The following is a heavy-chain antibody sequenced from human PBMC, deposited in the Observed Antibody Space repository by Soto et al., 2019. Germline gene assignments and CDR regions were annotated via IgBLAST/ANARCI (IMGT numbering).Heavy chain of an antibody. CDR1: GDTFTDYY. CDR2: INPNSGVT. V-gene: IGHV1-2*04. CDR3: ARESGGATATLDYYYFYMDV. D-gene: IGHD5-12*01. J-gene: IGHJ6*03. Sequence: QVQLVQSGAEVKKPGASVTVSCRSSGDTFTDYYMHWVRQAPGQGLEWMGWINPNSGVTKYAQKVQGWVTLTRDTSIRTVYMQLIRLRSDDTAVYYCARESGGATATLDYYYFYMDVWGTGTTVTVSS.